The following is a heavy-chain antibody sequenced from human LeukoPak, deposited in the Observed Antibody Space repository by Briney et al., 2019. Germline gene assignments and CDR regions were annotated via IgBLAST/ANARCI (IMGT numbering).Heavy chain of an antibody. D-gene: IGHD1-1*01. CDR1: GGXFSSYA. J-gene: IGHJ4*02. Sequence: GASVKVSCKASGGXFSSYAISWVRQAPGQGLEWMGGIIPIFGTANYAQKFQGRVTITADESTSTAYMELSSLRSEDTAVYYCARDKGGTIGPIFDYWGQGTLVTVSS. CDR3: ARDKGGTIGPIFDY. CDR2: IIPIFGTA. V-gene: IGHV1-69*13.